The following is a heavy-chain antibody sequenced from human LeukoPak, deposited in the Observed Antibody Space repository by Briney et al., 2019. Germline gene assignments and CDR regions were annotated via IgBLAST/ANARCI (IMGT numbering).Heavy chain of an antibody. D-gene: IGHD3-10*01. J-gene: IGHJ5*02. CDR2: ISTYNGIT. V-gene: IGHV1-18*01. Sequence: ASVKVSCKASGYTFTSYAMNWVRQAPGQGLEWMGWISTYNGITNYAQKFQGRVTMTTDTSTSTAYMDLRSLRSDDTAVYYCAGGWGGSGSHDWFDPWGQGTLVTVSS. CDR1: GYTFTSYA. CDR3: AGGWGGSGSHDWFDP.